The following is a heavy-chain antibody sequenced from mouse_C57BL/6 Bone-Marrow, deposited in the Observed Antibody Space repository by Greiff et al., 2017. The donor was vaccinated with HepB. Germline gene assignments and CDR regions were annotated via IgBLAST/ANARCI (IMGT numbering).Heavy chain of an antibody. V-gene: IGHV5-6*01. CDR1: GFTFSSYG. Sequence: EVQGVESGGDLVKPGGSLKLSCAASGFTFSSYGMSWVRQTPDKRLEWVATISSGGSYTYYPDSVKGRFTISRDNAKNTLYLQMSSLKSEDTAMYYCARHDGYYGYWCQGTTLTVSS. D-gene: IGHD2-3*01. CDR3: ARHDGYYGY. CDR2: ISSGGSYT. J-gene: IGHJ2*01.